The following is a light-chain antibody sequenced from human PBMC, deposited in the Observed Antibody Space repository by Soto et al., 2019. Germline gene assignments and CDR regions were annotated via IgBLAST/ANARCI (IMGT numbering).Light chain of an antibody. CDR3: QQDDNLLGVFT. J-gene: IGKJ3*01. CDR1: QDISNY. Sequence: DIQMTQSPSSLSASVGDRVTITCQASQDISNYLNWYQQKPGKAPKLLIYDASNLETGVPSRFSGSGSGTDFTFTISSLQPEAIATYYCQQDDNLLGVFTFGPGTKVDIK. CDR2: DAS. V-gene: IGKV1-33*01.